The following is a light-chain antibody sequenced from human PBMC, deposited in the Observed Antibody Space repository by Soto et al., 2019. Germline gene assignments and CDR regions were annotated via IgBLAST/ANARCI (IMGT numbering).Light chain of an antibody. CDR1: QSISTW. CDR3: QQYDDYPWT. J-gene: IGKJ1*01. Sequence: DIQMTQSPSSLSASVGDGVTITCRASQSISTWLAWFQQKPGKAPKLLIYRASSLESGAPSRFSGTGSGTEFTLTISSLQPDDFATYYCQQYDDYPWTFGQGTKVDIK. CDR2: RAS. V-gene: IGKV1-5*03.